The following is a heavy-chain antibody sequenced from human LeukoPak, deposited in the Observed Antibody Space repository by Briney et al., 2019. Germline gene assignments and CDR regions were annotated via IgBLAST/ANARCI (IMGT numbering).Heavy chain of an antibody. J-gene: IGHJ4*02. V-gene: IGHV1-69*13. D-gene: IGHD3-10*01. CDR1: GGTFSSYA. Sequence: SVKVSCKASGGTFSSYAISWVRQAPGQGLEWMGGIIPIFGTADYAQKFQGRVTITADESTSTAYMELSSLRSEDTAVYYCARGQGYYYGSGSYYTPYHFDYWGQGTLVTVSS. CDR2: IIPIFGTA. CDR3: ARGQGYYYGSGSYYTPYHFDY.